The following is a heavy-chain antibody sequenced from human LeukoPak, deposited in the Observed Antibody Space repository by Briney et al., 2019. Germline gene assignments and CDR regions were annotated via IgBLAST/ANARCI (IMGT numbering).Heavy chain of an antibody. J-gene: IGHJ6*03. CDR1: GYTFTGYY. Sequence: ASVKVSCKASGYTFTGYYMHWVRQAPGQGLEWMGWINPNSGGTNYAQKFQGRVTMTRDTSISTAYMELSRLRSDDTAVYYCARDEGVPGAVAGRYYYYYYMDVWGKGTTVTVSS. D-gene: IGHD6-19*01. CDR3: ARDEGVPGAVAGRYYYYYYMDV. CDR2: INPNSGGT. V-gene: IGHV1-2*02.